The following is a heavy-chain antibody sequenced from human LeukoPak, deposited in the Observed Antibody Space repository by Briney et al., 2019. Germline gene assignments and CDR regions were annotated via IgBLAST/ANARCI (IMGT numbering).Heavy chain of an antibody. J-gene: IGHJ4*02. V-gene: IGHV3-30*03. Sequence: PGGSLRLSCAASGFTFSSYGMHWVRQAPGKGLEWVAVISYDGSNKYYADSVKGRFTISRDNSKNTLYLQMNSLRAEDTAVYYCARTQSPYDSSGSPGYWGQGTLVTVSS. CDR3: ARTQSPYDSSGSPGY. CDR2: ISYDGSNK. CDR1: GFTFSSYG. D-gene: IGHD3-22*01.